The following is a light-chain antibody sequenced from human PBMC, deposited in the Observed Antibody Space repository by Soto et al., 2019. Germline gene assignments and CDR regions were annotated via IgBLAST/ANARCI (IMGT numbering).Light chain of an antibody. V-gene: IGKV3-20*01. CDR1: QSVSSDY. J-gene: IGKJ2*01. CDR2: DAS. Sequence: EIVLTQSPGTLSLSSGEGASLSCRASQSVSSDYLAWYQQKPGQAPRLVISDASRRATGIPDRFSGSGSGTDFTLTISRLEPEDFALYYCHQYGSSPDTFGQGTKLQIK. CDR3: HQYGSSPDT.